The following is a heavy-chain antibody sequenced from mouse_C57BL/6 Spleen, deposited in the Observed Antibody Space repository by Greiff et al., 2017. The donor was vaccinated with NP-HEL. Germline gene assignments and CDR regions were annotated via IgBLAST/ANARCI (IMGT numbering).Heavy chain of an antibody. D-gene: IGHD2-2*01. CDR1: GYAFTNYL. J-gene: IGHJ2*01. CDR2: INPGSGGT. Sequence: VQLQQSGAELVRPGTSVKVSCKASGYAFTNYLIEWVKQRPGQGLEWIGVINPGSGGTNYNEKFKGKATLTADKSSSTAYMQLSSLTSEDSAVYFCARWVVTTGFDYWGQGTTLTVSS. CDR3: ARWVVTTGFDY. V-gene: IGHV1-54*01.